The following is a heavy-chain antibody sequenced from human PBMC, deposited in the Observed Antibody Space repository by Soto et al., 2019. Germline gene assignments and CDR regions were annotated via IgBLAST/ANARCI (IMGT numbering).Heavy chain of an antibody. J-gene: IGHJ4*02. CDR3: ATFRPYNYYDSSGYDY. V-gene: IGHV1-24*01. CDR2: FDPEDGET. Sequence: QVQLVQSGAEVKKPGASVKVSCKVSGYTLTELSMHWVRQAPGKGLEWMGGFDPEDGETIYAQKLQGRVTMTEEKSTDTADMELSSLRPEYTAVYYCATFRPYNYYDSSGYDYWGQGTLVTVSS. CDR1: GYTLTELS. D-gene: IGHD3-22*01.